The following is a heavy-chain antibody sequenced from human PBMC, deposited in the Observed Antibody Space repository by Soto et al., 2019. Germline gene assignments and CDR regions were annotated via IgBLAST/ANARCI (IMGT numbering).Heavy chain of an antibody. CDR2: ISLYSNGT. D-gene: IGHD2-2*01. CDR3: ARVVPGAEAWFGP. CDR1: GYTFSNYG. V-gene: IGHV1-18*01. J-gene: IGHJ5*02. Sequence: ASVKVSCKTSGYTFSNYGITWVRQAPGQPLEWLGWISLYSNGTNYAQKFQGRVSMTTDTSTTTAYMELRSLRSDDTAVYYCARVVPGAEAWFGPWGQGTLVTVSS.